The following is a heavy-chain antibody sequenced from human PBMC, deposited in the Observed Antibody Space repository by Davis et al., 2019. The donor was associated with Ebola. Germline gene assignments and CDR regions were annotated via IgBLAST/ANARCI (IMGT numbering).Heavy chain of an antibody. CDR2: TSYEGSNK. CDR3: ARDDVDYDIMYYYYNGMDV. D-gene: IGHD3-9*01. J-gene: IGHJ6*02. V-gene: IGHV3-30*04. Sequence: GGSLTLSCAASGFTSSSYALHWVRQAPGKGLGWVAVTSYEGSNKYYADSVKGRFTISRDNSENTLYLQMNSLRAEDTAVYYCARDDVDYDIMYYYYNGMDVWGQGTTVTVSS. CDR1: GFTSSSYA.